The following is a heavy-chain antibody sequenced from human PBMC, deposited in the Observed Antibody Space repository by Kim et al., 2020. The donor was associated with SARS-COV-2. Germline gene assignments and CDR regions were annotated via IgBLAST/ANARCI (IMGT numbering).Heavy chain of an antibody. D-gene: IGHD4-17*01. CDR2: ISWNSGSI. J-gene: IGHJ6*02. Sequence: GGSLRLSCAASGFTFDDYAMHWVRQAPGKGLEWVSGISWNSGSIGYADSVKGRFTISRDNAKNALYLQMNSLRAEDTALYYCVKDISPYGDYVNYYYGMHVWGQGTTVTVSS. V-gene: IGHV3-9*01. CDR3: VKDISPYGDYVNYYYGMHV. CDR1: GFTFDDYA.